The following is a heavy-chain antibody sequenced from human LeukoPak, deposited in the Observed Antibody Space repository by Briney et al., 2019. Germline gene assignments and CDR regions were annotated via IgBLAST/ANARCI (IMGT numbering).Heavy chain of an antibody. Sequence: SETLSLTCTVSGGSISSYYWSWIRQPPGKGLEWIGYIYYSGSTNYNPSLKSRVTISVDTSKNQFSLKLSSVTAADTAVYYCARGYSYGLSFDLWGCGTLVTVSS. D-gene: IGHD5-18*01. J-gene: IGHJ2*01. V-gene: IGHV4-59*01. CDR1: GGSISSYY. CDR3: ARGYSYGLSFDL. CDR2: IYYSGST.